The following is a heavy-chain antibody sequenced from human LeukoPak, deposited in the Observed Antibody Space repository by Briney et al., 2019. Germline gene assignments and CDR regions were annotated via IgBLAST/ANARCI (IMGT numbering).Heavy chain of an antibody. D-gene: IGHD4-11*01. CDR2: ICYDGGNK. CDR3: ARQNRDYTNDY. V-gene: IGHV3-33*08. J-gene: IGHJ4*02. CDR1: GFTFCSSS. Sequence: GGSLRLSCAASGFTFCSSSTDWDRQTPSKGLDLAAAICYDGGNKYYADSVKGRFTISRDNSKNNLYLQMNSLTAEDTAVYYCARQNRDYTNDYWGQGTLVTVSS.